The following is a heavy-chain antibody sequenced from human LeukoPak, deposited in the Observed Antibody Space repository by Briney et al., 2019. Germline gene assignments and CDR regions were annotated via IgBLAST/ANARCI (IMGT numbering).Heavy chain of an antibody. CDR3: ARDKTYYYGSRSYHTPASYYYFDY. Sequence: SETLSLTCTVSGGSISSYYWGWLRQPAGKGLEWIGRIYTSGSTNYNPSLKGRVTMSVDTSNNQFSLKLSSVTAADTAVYYCARDKTYYYGSRSYHTPASYYYFDYWGQGTLVTVSS. V-gene: IGHV4-4*07. CDR1: GGSISSYY. CDR2: IYTSGST. D-gene: IGHD3-10*01. J-gene: IGHJ4*02.